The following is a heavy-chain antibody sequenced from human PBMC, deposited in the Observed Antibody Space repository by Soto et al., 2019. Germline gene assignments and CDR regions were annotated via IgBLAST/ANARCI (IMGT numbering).Heavy chain of an antibody. CDR2: IYSGGST. Sequence: EVQVVESGGGLIQPGRSLRLSCEVSGFSVTANYMSWVRQAPGKGLEWVSVIYSGGSTYYIDSVKGRFSISRDISKNTLYLQMNSLRAEDTAVYYCHGYGYWGQGTLVTVSS. V-gene: IGHV3-53*01. D-gene: IGHD5-12*01. CDR3: HGYGY. CDR1: GFSVTANY. J-gene: IGHJ4*02.